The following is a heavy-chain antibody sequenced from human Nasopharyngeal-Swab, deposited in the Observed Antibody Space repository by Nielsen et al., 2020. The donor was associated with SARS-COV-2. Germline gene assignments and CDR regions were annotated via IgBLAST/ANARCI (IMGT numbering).Heavy chain of an antibody. CDR1: GFTFSSYE. D-gene: IGHD4-23*01. J-gene: IGHJ6*02. CDR2: ISSSGSTI. CDR3: ARAHYGGTYYYYGMDV. Sequence: GGSLRLSCAASGFTFSSYEMNWVRQAPGKGLEWVSYISSSGSTIYYADSVKGRFTISRENAKNSLYLQMNSLRAGDTAVYYCARAHYGGTYYYYGMDVWGQGTTVTVSS. V-gene: IGHV3-48*03.